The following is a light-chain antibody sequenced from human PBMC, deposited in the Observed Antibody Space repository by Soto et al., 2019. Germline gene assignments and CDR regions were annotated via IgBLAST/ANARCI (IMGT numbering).Light chain of an antibody. V-gene: IGKV3-15*01. CDR1: QSVSSK. CDR3: QQYRNWPTIT. J-gene: IGKJ5*01. Sequence: EMVMTQSPATMSVSPGERATLSSRASQSVSSKLAWYQQKPGQAHRLIIYDTSTRATGIPARFSGSGCGTEFTLTISSLQSEDFAVYYCQQYRNWPTITFGQGTRLEIK. CDR2: DTS.